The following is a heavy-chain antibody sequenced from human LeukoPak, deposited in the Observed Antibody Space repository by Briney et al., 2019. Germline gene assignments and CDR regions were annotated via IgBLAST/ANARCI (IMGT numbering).Heavy chain of an antibody. Sequence: SETLSLTCTVSGGSISSSSYYWGWIRQPPGKGLEWIGSIYYSGSTYYNPSLKSRVTISLDTSKNQFSLKLSSVTAADTAVYYCARDRGYSYGPFDYWGQGTLVTVSS. D-gene: IGHD5-18*01. CDR1: GGSISSSSYY. CDR3: ARDRGYSYGPFDY. V-gene: IGHV4-39*07. J-gene: IGHJ4*02. CDR2: IYYSGST.